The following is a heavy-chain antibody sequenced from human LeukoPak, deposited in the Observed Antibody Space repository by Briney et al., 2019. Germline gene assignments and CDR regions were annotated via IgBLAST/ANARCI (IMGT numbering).Heavy chain of an antibody. Sequence: SETLSLTCTVSGGSISSYYWSWIRQPPGKGLEWIGYIYYSGSTNYNPSLKSRVTISVDTSKNQFSLKLSSVTAADTAVYYCAGGDGYSLFDYWGQGTLVTVSS. V-gene: IGHV4-59*08. CDR2: IYYSGST. D-gene: IGHD5-24*01. CDR3: AGGDGYSLFDY. J-gene: IGHJ4*02. CDR1: GGSISSYY.